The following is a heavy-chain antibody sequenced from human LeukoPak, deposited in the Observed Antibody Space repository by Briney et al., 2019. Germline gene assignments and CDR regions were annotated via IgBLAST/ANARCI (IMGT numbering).Heavy chain of an antibody. D-gene: IGHD3-9*01. CDR3: ARSDDILTGYYSFDY. CDR1: GGSISSSNW. Sequence: PSETLSLTCAVSGGSISSSNWWSWVRQPPGKGLEWIGEIYHSGSTNYNPSLKSRVTISVDKSKNQFSLKLSSVTAADTAVYYCARSDDILTGYYSFDYWGQETLVTVSS. J-gene: IGHJ4*02. V-gene: IGHV4-4*02. CDR2: IYHSGST.